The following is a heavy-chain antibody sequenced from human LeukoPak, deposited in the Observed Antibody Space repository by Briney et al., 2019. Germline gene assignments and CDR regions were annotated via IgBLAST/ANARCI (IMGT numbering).Heavy chain of an antibody. J-gene: IGHJ6*03. CDR1: GFTFSSYS. V-gene: IGHV3-21*01. CDR2: ISSSSSYI. CDR3: ARGQGDFWSGYYTDYYYYMDV. D-gene: IGHD3-3*01. Sequence: PGGSLRLSCAASGFTFSSYSMNWVRQAPGKGLEWVSPISSSSSYIYYADSVKGRFTISRDNAKNSLYLQMNSLRAEDTAVYYCARGQGDFWSGYYTDYYYYMDVWGKGTTVTVSS.